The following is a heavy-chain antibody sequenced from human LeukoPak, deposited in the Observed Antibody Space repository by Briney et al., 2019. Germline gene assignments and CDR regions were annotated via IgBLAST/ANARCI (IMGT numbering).Heavy chain of an antibody. CDR3: TRDHYPGIARGGACNF. CDR2: ISYDGGKR. Sequence: PGGSLRLSCVASGFTFNSFAMHWVRQAPGKGLEWVAVISYDGGKRYYADSGKGRFTISRDNSKNATYLEMNSMRVEDTAIYYCTRDHYPGIARGGACNFWGQGTMVTVSS. D-gene: IGHD2/OR15-2a*01. V-gene: IGHV3-30-3*01. CDR1: GFTFNSFA. J-gene: IGHJ3*01.